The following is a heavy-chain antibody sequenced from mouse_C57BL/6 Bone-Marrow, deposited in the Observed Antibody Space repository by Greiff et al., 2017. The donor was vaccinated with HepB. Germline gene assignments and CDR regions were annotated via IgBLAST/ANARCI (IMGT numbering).Heavy chain of an antibody. Sequence: EVQLQQSGPELVKPGDSVKISCKASGYSFTGYFMNWVMQSHGKSLEWIGRINPYNGDTFYNQKFKGKATLTVDKSSSTAHMELRSLTSEDSAVYDCARTGYGRTWFAYWGQGTRVTVSA. CDR3: ARTGYGRTWFAY. CDR1: GYSFTGYF. V-gene: IGHV1-20*01. D-gene: IGHD1-1*01. CDR2: INPYNGDT. J-gene: IGHJ3*01.